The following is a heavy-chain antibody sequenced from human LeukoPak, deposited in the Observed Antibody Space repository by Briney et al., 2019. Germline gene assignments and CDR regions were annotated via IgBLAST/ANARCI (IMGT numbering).Heavy chain of an antibody. CDR2: ISSSSSYI. D-gene: IGHD2-15*01. V-gene: IGHV3-21*01. CDR3: ARVVAAGYYGMDV. CDR1: GFTFSSYS. J-gene: IGHJ6*02. Sequence: PGGSLRLSCAASGFTFSSYSMNWVRQAPGKGLEWVSSISSSSSYIYYADSVKGRFTISRDNAKNSLYLQMNSLRAEDTAVYYCARVVAAGYYGMDVWGQGTTVTVSS.